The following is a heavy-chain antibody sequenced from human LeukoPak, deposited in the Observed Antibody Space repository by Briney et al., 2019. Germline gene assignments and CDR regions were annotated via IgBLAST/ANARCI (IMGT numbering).Heavy chain of an antibody. CDR1: GDSISSGDHY. V-gene: IGHV4-30-4*08. CDR3: ARMAISGMCLDF. D-gene: IGHD3-10*01. J-gene: IGHJ4*02. CDR2: IFYKGST. Sequence: SETLSLTCNVSGDSISSGDHYWTWIRQTPGKGPQWVGHIFYKGSTYYSPSLESRLKVSIDTSKKQFSLTLSSVTAADTAVYYCARMAISGMCLDFWGQGTSVTVSS.